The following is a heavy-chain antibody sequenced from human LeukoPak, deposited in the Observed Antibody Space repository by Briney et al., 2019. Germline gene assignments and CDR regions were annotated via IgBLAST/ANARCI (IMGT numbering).Heavy chain of an antibody. CDR3: AKCGSASRVATSRVLFGYYYYLDL. CDR2: ISASGGST. CDR1: GFTLSSYA. Sequence: GGSLRLSCAASGFTLSSYAMSWVRQAPGKGLEWVSNISASGGSTNYADSVKVRFTMSRDNSKNKLYLQLNSLRAEDTAVADSAKCGSASRVATSRVLFGYYYYLDLWGKGTPVTVSS. J-gene: IGHJ6*03. V-gene: IGHV3-23*01. D-gene: IGHD5-12*01.